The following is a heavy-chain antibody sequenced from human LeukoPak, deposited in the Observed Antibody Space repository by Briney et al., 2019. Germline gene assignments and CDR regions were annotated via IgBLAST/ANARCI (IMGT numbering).Heavy chain of an antibody. CDR1: GGSISSGDYY. V-gene: IGHV4-30-4*01. Sequence: SQTLSLTCTVSGGSISSGDYYWSWIRQHPGKGLEWIGYIYYSGSTYYNPSLKSRVTISVDTSKNQFSLKLSSVTAADTAVYYCARDGYCSGGSCYYFDYWGQGTLVTVSS. CDR2: IYYSGST. D-gene: IGHD2-15*01. CDR3: ARDGYCSGGSCYYFDY. J-gene: IGHJ4*02.